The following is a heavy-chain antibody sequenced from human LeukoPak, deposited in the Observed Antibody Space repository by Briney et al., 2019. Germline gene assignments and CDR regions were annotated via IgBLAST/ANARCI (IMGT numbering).Heavy chain of an antibody. D-gene: IGHD3-3*01. CDR2: IIPIFGTA. CDR1: GGTFSSYA. V-gene: IGHV1-69*05. Sequence: SVKVSSKASGGTFSSYAISWVRQAPGQGLEWMGGIIPIFGTANYAQKFQGRVTITTDESTSTAYMELSSLRSEDTAVYYCARDGDYDFWSGPHNWFDPWGQGTLVTVSS. J-gene: IGHJ5*02. CDR3: ARDGDYDFWSGPHNWFDP.